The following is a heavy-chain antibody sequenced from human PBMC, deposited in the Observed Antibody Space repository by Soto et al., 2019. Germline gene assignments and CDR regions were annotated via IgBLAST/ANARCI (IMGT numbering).Heavy chain of an antibody. D-gene: IGHD6-19*01. CDR3: ARYGSGEHY. CDR2: ISSSGSPI. V-gene: IGHV3-48*03. CDR1: GFTFSTFD. Sequence: EVQLVESGGGLVQPGGSLRLSCAASGFTFSTFDMNWFRQAPGKGLEWVSYISSSGSPIYYADSMKGRFTISRDNAKNSLFLQMYSLRAEDTAVYYCARYGSGEHYWGQGTLVTVSS. J-gene: IGHJ4*02.